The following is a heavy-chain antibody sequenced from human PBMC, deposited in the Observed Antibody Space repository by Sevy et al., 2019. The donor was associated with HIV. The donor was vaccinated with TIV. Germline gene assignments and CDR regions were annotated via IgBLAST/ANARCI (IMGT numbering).Heavy chain of an antibody. J-gene: IGHJ4*02. Sequence: GGSLRLSCAASGFTFSRYNMHWVRQAPGKGLEWVSSITRDATYISYADSLRGRFTISRDNAKNSLFLQMSSLRAEDTAVYFSARDIATYSTGSYIRYFDYWGQGTLVTVSS. D-gene: IGHD6-19*01. CDR3: ARDIATYSTGSYIRYFDY. CDR2: ITRDATYI. V-gene: IGHV3-21*06. CDR1: GFTFSRYN.